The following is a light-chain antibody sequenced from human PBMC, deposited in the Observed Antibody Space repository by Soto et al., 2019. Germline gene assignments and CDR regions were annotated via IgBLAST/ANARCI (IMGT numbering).Light chain of an antibody. CDR2: GDS. CDR1: GSTIGPGYD. J-gene: IGLJ2*01. Sequence: QSVLTQPPSVSGAPGQRVIISCTGSGSTIGPGYDVHWYQQLPGTAPKLLIYGDSHRPSGVPDRFSGSKSGTSASLAITGLQAEDEADYYCQSYDRSLSASVVFGGGTKLTVL. CDR3: QSYDRSLSASVV. V-gene: IGLV1-40*01.